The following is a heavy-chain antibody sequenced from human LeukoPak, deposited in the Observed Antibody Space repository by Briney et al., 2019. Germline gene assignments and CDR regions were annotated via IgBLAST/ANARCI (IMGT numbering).Heavy chain of an antibody. D-gene: IGHD1-7*01. J-gene: IGHJ6*03. CDR1: GYTFTGYY. CDR2: INPNSGGT. CDR3: AHITGTSWYMDV. Sequence: ASVKVSCKASGYTFTGYYMHWVRQAPGQGLEWMGWINPNSGGTNYAQKFQGRVTMTRDTSISTAYMELSRLRSDDTAVYYCAHITGTSWYMDVWGKGTTVAVSS. V-gene: IGHV1-2*02.